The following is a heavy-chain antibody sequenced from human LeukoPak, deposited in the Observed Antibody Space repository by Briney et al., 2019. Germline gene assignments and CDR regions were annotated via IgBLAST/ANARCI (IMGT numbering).Heavy chain of an antibody. V-gene: IGHV3-7*01. CDR3: ARDISGYDCHYYYYYYMDV. Sequence: GGSLRLSCAASGFTFSSYWMSWVRQAPGKGLEWVANIKQDGSEKYYVDSVKGRFTISRDNAKNSLYLQMNSLRAEDTAVYYCARDISGYDCHYYYYYYMDVWGKGTTVTVSS. CDR2: IKQDGSEK. D-gene: IGHD5-12*01. J-gene: IGHJ6*03. CDR1: GFTFSSYW.